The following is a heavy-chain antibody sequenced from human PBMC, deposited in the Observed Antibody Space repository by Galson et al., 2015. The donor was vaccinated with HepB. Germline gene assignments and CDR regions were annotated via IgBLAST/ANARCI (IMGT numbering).Heavy chain of an antibody. CDR3: ARIPGIAAADARWYFDL. CDR1: GGSISSGDYY. V-gene: IGHV4-30-4*01. D-gene: IGHD6-13*01. CDR2: IYYSGST. Sequence: TLSLTCTVSGGSISSGDYYWSWIRQPPGKGLEWIGYIYYSGSTYYNPSLKSRVTISVDTSKNQFSLKLSSVTAADTAVYYCARIPGIAAADARWYFDLWGRGTLVTVSS. J-gene: IGHJ2*01.